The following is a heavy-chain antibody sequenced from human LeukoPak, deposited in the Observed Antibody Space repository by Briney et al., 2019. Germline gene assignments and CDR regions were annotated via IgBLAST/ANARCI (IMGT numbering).Heavy chain of an antibody. J-gene: IGHJ3*02. Sequence: GASVTVSCKASGYTFTSYAMNWVRQAPGQGLEWMGWINTNTGDPTYAQGFTGRFVFSLDTSVSTAYLQISSLKAEDTAVYYCATYGSGSVTARHAFDIWGQGTMVTVSS. D-gene: IGHD3-10*01. V-gene: IGHV7-4-1*02. CDR3: ATYGSGSVTARHAFDI. CDR2: INTNTGDP. CDR1: GYTFTSYA.